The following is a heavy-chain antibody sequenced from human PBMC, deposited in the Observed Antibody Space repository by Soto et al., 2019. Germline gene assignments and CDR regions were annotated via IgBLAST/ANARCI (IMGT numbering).Heavy chain of an antibody. D-gene: IGHD2-15*01. CDR1: GDSISTVDYF. CDR2: IYKSATT. CDR3: ARGRYCLTGRCFPNWFDS. J-gene: IGHJ5*01. V-gene: IGHV4-30-4*01. Sequence: LSLTCSVSGDSISTVDYFWAWIRQPPGQALEYIGYIYKSATTYYNPSFESRVAISLDTSKSQFSLNVTSVTAADTAVYFCARGRYCLTGRCFPNWFDSWGQGTLVTVSS.